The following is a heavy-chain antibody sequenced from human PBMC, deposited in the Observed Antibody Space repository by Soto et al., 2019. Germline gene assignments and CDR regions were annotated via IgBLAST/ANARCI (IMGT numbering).Heavy chain of an antibody. Sequence: QITLKESGPTLVKPTQTLTLTCTFSGFSLSTSGVGVAWIRQPPGKALEWLALIYWDDDKRYRPSLESRLTXXXXXXKXXXXXXXXXXXXVXXXXXXXAXLXXSXGSCYWFSFSGMDVWGQGTTVTVSS. CDR3: AXLXXSXGSCYWFSFSGMDV. CDR1: GFSLSTSGVG. J-gene: IGHJ6*02. V-gene: IGHV2-5*02. CDR2: IYWDDDK. D-gene: IGHD2-15*01.